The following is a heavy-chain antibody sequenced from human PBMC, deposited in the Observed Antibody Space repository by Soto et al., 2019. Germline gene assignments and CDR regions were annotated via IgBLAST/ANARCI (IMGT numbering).Heavy chain of an antibody. J-gene: IGHJ4*02. CDR1: GYTFTTYG. CDR3: ARELDPYYGGNSLSLDY. CDR2: ISPYNDDT. Sequence: GASVKVSCKASGYTFTTYGISWVRQAPGLGLEWMGWISPYNDDTVYAQNLQGRVTMTTDTSARIAYMQLRSLTPDDTAVYFCARELDPYYGGNSLSLDYWGQGTQVTVSS. D-gene: IGHD4-17*01. V-gene: IGHV1-18*01.